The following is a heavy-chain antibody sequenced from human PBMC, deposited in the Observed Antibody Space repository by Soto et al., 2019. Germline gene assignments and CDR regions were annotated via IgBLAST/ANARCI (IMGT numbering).Heavy chain of an antibody. CDR1: GGSVSSGSYY. CDR2: IYYSGST. D-gene: IGHD5-12*01. CDR3: ASGGYSGYRDYYYGMDV. Sequence: SETLSFTCTVSGGSVSSGSYYWSWIRQPPGKGLEWIGYIYYSGSTNYNPSLKSRVTISVDTSKNQFSLKLSSVTAADTAVYYCASGGYSGYRDYYYGMDVWGQGTTVTVSS. J-gene: IGHJ6*02. V-gene: IGHV4-61*01.